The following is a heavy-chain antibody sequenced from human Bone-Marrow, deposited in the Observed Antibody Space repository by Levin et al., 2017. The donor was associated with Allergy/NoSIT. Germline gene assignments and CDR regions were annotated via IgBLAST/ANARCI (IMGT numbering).Heavy chain of an antibody. D-gene: IGHD3-16*01. J-gene: IGHJ4*02. Sequence: GASVKVSCAVSGFTVSNSYMSWVRQAPGKGLEWVSVIYSAGSTYYADSVRGRFTISRDNSKNTLFLQMNTLRAEDTAVYYCARGGPYGYWGQGTLVTVSS. CDR1: GFTVSNSY. CDR3: ARGGPYGY. CDR2: IYSAGST. V-gene: IGHV3-53*01.